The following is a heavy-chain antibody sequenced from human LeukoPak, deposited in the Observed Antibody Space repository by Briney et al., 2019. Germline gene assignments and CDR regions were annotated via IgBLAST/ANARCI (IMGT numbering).Heavy chain of an antibody. Sequence: GGSLRLSCAASGFTFSTYGMHWVRHAPGKGLEWVAFLRYGGIHKYYAGSVKGRFTISRDNFKNSLYLSMNNLRAEDTAVYYCAREGDYYGSGSYRDGFDIWGQGTMVTVSP. CDR2: LRYGGIHK. D-gene: IGHD3-10*01. J-gene: IGHJ3*02. CDR1: GFTFSTYG. CDR3: AREGDYYGSGSYRDGFDI. V-gene: IGHV3-30*02.